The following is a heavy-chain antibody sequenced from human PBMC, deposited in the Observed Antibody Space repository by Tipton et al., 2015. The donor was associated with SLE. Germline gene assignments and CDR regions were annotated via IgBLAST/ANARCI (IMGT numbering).Heavy chain of an antibody. CDR2: IYYSGST. CDR3: ARSEDYGDYEY. V-gene: IGHV4-59*01. J-gene: IGHJ4*02. D-gene: IGHD4-17*01. CDR1: GGSISSYY. Sequence: LRLSCTVSGGSISSYYWSWIRQPPGKGLEWIGYIYYSGSTNYNPSLKSRVTISVDTSKNQFSLKLSSVTAADTAVYYCARSEDYGDYEYWGRGTLVTVSS.